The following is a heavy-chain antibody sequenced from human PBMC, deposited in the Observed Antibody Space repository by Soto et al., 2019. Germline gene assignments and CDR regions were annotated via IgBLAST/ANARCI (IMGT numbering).Heavy chain of an antibody. J-gene: IGHJ4*02. V-gene: IGHV3-30-3*01. CDR3: ARDYEWYSSSVDHFDY. CDR1: GFTFSSYA. Sequence: XESLGLSCAASGFTFSSYAMHGVRQAPGKGLEWVAVISYDGSNKYYADSVKGRFTISRDNSKNTLYLQMNSLRAEDTAVYYCARDYEWYSSSVDHFDYWGQGTLVTVSS. CDR2: ISYDGSNK. D-gene: IGHD6-6*01.